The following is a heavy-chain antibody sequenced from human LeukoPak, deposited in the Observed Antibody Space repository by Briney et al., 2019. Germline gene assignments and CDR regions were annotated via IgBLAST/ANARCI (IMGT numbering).Heavy chain of an antibody. CDR1: GGSISSNSYY. D-gene: IGHD4-23*01. CDR2: IYYSGST. CDR3: ARLEAGGNSPYYYYYYMDV. J-gene: IGHJ6*03. Sequence: PSETLSLTCAVSGGSISSNSYYWGWIRQPPGKGLEWIGSIYYSGSTYYNPSLKSRVTISVDTSKNQFSLKLSSVTAADTAVYYCARLEAGGNSPYYYYYYMDVWGKGTTVTISS. V-gene: IGHV4-39*01.